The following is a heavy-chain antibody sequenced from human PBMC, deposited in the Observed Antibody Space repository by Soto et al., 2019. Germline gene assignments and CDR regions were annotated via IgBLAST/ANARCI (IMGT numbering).Heavy chain of an antibody. CDR1: GGSISSGDYY. CDR2: IYYSGST. Sequence: SETLSLTCTVSGGSISSGDYYWSWIRQPPVKGLEWIGYIYYSGSTYYNPSLKSRVTISVDTSKNQFSLKLSSVTAADTAVYYCARVVGGYSGYVDWFDPWGQGTLVAVSS. J-gene: IGHJ5*02. D-gene: IGHD5-12*01. V-gene: IGHV4-30-4*01. CDR3: ARVVGGYSGYVDWFDP.